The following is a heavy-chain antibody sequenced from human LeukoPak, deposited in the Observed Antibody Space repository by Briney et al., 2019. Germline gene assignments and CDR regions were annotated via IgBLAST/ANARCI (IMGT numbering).Heavy chain of an antibody. CDR1: GYTITGYY. CDR3: ARKASLEAYYYDTSGLDY. J-gene: IGHJ4*02. Sequence: ASVKVSCKASGYTITGYYIHWVRQAPGQGLEWMGWINPNSGDTNSAQKFQGRVTMTSDTSISTAYMELSRLRSDDTAMYYCARKASLEAYYYDTSGLDYWGQGALVTVSS. CDR2: INPNSGDT. V-gene: IGHV1-2*02. D-gene: IGHD3-22*01.